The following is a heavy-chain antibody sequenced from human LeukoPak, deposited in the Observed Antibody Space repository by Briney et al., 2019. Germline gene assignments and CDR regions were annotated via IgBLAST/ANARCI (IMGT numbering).Heavy chain of an antibody. CDR2: ISWNSGSI. J-gene: IGHJ4*02. D-gene: IGHD3-22*01. Sequence: GGSLRLSCAASGFTFDDYAMHWVRQAPGKGLEWVSGISWNSGSIGYADSVKGRFTISRDNAKNSLYLQMNSLRAEDTALYYCAKAHPSRGYDSSGYAKTYFDYWGQGTLVTVSS. CDR3: AKAHPSRGYDSSGYAKTYFDY. CDR1: GFTFDDYA. V-gene: IGHV3-9*01.